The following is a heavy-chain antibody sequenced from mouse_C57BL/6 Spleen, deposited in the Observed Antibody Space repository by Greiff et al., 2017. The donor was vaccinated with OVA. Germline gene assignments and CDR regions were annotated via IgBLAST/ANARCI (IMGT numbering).Heavy chain of an antibody. CDR2: ISSGGSYT. J-gene: IGHJ4*01. D-gene: IGHD2-4*01. CDR3: ARRGYDYGYAMDY. V-gene: IGHV5-6*02. Sequence: EVKLVESGGDLVKPGGSLKLSCAASGFTFSIYGMSWVRQTPDKRLEWVATISSGGSYTYYPDSVKGRFTISRDNAKNTLYLQMSSLKSEDTAMYYCARRGYDYGYAMDYWGQGTSVTVSS. CDR1: GFTFSIYG.